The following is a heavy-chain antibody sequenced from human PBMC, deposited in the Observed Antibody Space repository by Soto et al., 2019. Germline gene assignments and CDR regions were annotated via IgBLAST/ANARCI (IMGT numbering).Heavy chain of an antibody. Sequence: GESLNISCKGSGYSFTIYWIAWVRQMPGKGLEWMGMIYPGDSDTRYSPSFQGQVTISADKSITTAYLQWSSLSASDTAMYYCARSYSSSSYFDYWGQGAQVTVSS. CDR3: ARSYSSSSYFDY. D-gene: IGHD6-6*01. J-gene: IGHJ4*02. V-gene: IGHV5-51*01. CDR2: IYPGDSDT. CDR1: GYSFTIYW.